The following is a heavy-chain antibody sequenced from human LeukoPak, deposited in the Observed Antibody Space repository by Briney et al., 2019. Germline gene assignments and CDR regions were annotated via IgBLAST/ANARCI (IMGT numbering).Heavy chain of an antibody. D-gene: IGHD3-10*01. CDR2: ISGSGGST. CDR1: GFTFSNYG. J-gene: IGHJ6*03. V-gene: IGHV3-23*01. CDR3: AKGGRGGAITMVRGVKGDYYYMDV. Sequence: GGSLRLSCAASGFTFSNYGMNWVRQAPGKGLEWVSGISGSGGSTYSADSVKGRFTISRDNSKNTLYLQVNSLRAEDTAVYYCAKGGRGGAITMVRGVKGDYYYMDVWGKGTTVTISS.